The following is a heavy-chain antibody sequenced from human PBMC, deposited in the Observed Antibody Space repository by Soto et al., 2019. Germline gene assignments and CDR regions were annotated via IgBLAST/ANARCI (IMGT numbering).Heavy chain of an antibody. CDR3: ARGGGYDSFDY. D-gene: IGHD5-12*01. V-gene: IGHV4-30-2*06. Sequence: QLQLQESGSGLVKTSETLSLTCTVSGASISYGGFSWSWIRQSPGKGLEWIGYISHLESTYFHPSFKSRLTMSIDRTRNQVSLTLSSVTAADMAVYYCARGGGYDSFDYWGQGVLVTVSS. CDR1: GASISYGGFS. CDR2: ISHLEST. J-gene: IGHJ4*02.